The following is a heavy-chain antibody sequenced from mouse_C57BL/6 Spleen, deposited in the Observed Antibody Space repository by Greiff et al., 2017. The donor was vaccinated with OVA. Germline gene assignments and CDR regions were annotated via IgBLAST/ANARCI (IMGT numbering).Heavy chain of an antibody. Sequence: EVQGVESGEGLVKPGGSLKLSCAASGFTFSSYAMSWVRQTPEKRLEWVAYISSGGDYIYYADTVKGRFTISRDTARNTQYLQMISLKSEDTAMYYCTREAYSNYVFDYWGQGTTLTVSS. CDR3: TREAYSNYVFDY. V-gene: IGHV5-9-1*02. CDR2: ISSGGDYI. J-gene: IGHJ2*01. D-gene: IGHD2-5*01. CDR1: GFTFSSYA.